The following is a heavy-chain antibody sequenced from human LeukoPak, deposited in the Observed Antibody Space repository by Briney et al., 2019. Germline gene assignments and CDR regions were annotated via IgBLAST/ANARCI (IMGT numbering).Heavy chain of an antibody. V-gene: IGHV4-39*07. D-gene: IGHD5-24*01. Sequence: SETLSLTCTVSGDSISSSSYYWGWIRQPPGKGLEWIGNIYSSGNTYYNPSLKSRVTISVDTSKNQFSLKLSSVTAADGAAYYCARDSRPDGYNFYWGQGTLVTVSS. CDR3: ARDSRPDGYNFY. J-gene: IGHJ4*02. CDR1: GDSISSSSYY. CDR2: IYSSGNT.